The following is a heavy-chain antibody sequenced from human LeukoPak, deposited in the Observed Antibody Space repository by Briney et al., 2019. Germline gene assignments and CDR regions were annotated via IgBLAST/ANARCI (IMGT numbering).Heavy chain of an antibody. J-gene: IGHJ5*02. CDR1: GFSLTTSGVG. D-gene: IGHD6-13*01. Sequence: SGPTLVNPTQTLTLTCTFSGFSLTTSGVGVGWIRQPPGKALEWLALFYRDDDKRYSPSLKRRLTIIRDTSKNQVVLTMTNMDPVDTATYYCAHTEQQIAQVTWFDPWGQGILVTVSS. V-gene: IGHV2-5*02. CDR2: FYRDDDK. CDR3: AHTEQQIAQVTWFDP.